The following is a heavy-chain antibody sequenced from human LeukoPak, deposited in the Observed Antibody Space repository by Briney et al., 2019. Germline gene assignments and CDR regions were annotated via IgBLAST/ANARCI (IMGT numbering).Heavy chain of an antibody. J-gene: IGHJ4*02. V-gene: IGHV1-8*01. CDR3: ARARRVRGVIIFDY. CDR1: GYTFTSYD. D-gene: IGHD3-10*01. Sequence: ASVKVSYKASGYTFTSYDINWVRQATGQGLEWKGWMNPNSGNTGYAQKFQGRVTMTRNTSISTAYMELSSLRSEDTAVYYCARARRVRGVIIFDYWGQGTLVTVSS. CDR2: MNPNSGNT.